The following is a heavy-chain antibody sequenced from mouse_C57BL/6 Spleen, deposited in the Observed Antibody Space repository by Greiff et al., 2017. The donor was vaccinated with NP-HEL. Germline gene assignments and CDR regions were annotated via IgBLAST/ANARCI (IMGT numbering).Heavy chain of an antibody. CDR2: IDPDSGGT. Sequence: QVQLQQPGAELVKPGASVKLSCTASGYTFTSYWMHWVKQRPGRGLEWLGRIDPDSGGTKYNDTFQSQATLTVDKPSSTAYMQLSSLTSEDSAVYYCEREERLYSRGFDYWGKGTLVTVSA. V-gene: IGHV1-72*01. J-gene: IGHJ3*01. CDR1: GYTFTSYW. CDR3: EREERLYSRGFDY. D-gene: IGHD2-14*01.